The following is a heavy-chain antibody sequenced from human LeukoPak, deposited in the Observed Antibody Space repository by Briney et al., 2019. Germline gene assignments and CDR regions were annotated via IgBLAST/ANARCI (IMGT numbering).Heavy chain of an antibody. CDR2: IYSGGST. D-gene: IGHD5-18*01. V-gene: IGHV3-53*01. CDR3: ARAEVSGYMGY. CDR1: GFTVSSNY. J-gene: IGHJ4*02. Sequence: GGSLSLSCAASGFTVSSNYMSWVRQAPGKGLEWVSVIYSGGSTYYADSVKGRFTISRDNSENTLYLQMNSLRAEDTAVYYCARAEVSGYMGYWGQGTLVTVSS.